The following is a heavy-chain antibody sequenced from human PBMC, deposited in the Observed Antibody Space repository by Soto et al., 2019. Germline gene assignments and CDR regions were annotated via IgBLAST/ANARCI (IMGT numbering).Heavy chain of an antibody. Sequence: SVKVSCKASGDIFSKYAITWVRQAPGQGLEWMGGVIPLFRTTNYAQKFQGRVTITADESTSTAYMELSSLRSEDTAVYYCARLSITIFGVVNGMDVWGQGTTVTVSS. CDR3: ARLSITIFGVVNGMDV. V-gene: IGHV1-69*13. CDR1: GDIFSKYA. CDR2: VIPLFRTT. J-gene: IGHJ6*02. D-gene: IGHD3-3*01.